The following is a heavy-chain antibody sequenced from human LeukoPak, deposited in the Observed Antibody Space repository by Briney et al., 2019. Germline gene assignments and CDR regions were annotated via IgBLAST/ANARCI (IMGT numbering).Heavy chain of an antibody. CDR2: MNPSSGNT. V-gene: IGHV1-8*01. CDR1: GHTFTSYD. Sequence: ASVKVSCKASGHTFTSYDISWVRQATGHGLEWMGWMNPSSGNTGYAQKLQGRVTMTTDTSTSTAYMELRSLRSDDTAVYYCARASGGEPPTIFGVVILHYFDYWGQGTLVTVSS. J-gene: IGHJ4*02. D-gene: IGHD3-3*01. CDR3: ARASGGEPPTIFGVVILHYFDY.